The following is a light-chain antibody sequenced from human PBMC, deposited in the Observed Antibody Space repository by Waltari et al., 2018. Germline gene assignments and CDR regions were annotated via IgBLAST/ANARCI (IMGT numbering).Light chain of an antibody. CDR2: WAS. J-gene: IGKJ1*01. V-gene: IGKV4-1*01. CDR3: HQCYDLPT. Sequence: IVMPQSPDSLAASPGERATIHCKPRQSLLSLADNRNYLAWYQQKPGQPPKLLISWASIREAGVPDRFSGSGSGTDFTLTISSLQAEDVAVYYCHQCYDLPTFGQGTKVEIK. CDR1: QSLLSLADNRNY.